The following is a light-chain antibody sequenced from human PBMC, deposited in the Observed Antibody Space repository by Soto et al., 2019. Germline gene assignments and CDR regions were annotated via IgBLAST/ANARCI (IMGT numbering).Light chain of an antibody. Sequence: IQLTQSPSTLSASVGDRLTINCRASQGIRNDLGWYRQKPGKAPKLLIYAASSLPSGVPSRFRGSGSCTDFTLTISSLQPEDFATYYCLQDYNYPLTFGQGTRLEI. CDR1: QGIRND. CDR3: LQDYNYPLT. CDR2: AAS. V-gene: IGKV1-6*01. J-gene: IGKJ5*01.